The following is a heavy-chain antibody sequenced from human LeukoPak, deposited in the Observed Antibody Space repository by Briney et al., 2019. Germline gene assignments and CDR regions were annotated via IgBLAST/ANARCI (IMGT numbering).Heavy chain of an antibody. Sequence: PSETLSLTCTVSGGSISSGGYYWSWIRQHPGKGLEWIGYIYYSGSTYYNPSLKSRVTISVDTSKNQFSLKLSSVTAADTAVYYCARGLRAVLDYYDSSGRPDSGLGVWGQGTTVTVSS. CDR3: ARGLRAVLDYYDSSGRPDSGLGV. CDR1: GGSISSGGYY. V-gene: IGHV4-31*03. D-gene: IGHD3-22*01. CDR2: IYYSGST. J-gene: IGHJ6*02.